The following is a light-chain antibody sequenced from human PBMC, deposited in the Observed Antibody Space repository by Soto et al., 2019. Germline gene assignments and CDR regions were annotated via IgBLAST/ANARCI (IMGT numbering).Light chain of an antibody. CDR2: DAS. J-gene: IGKJ1*01. V-gene: IGKV1-5*01. Sequence: DIQMTQSPSTLSASVGDRVTITCRASQSISSWLAWYQQKPGKAPKLLIYDASSLESGVPSRFSGSGSGTEFTLTISSLQPDDFATYYCQQYNRPTWTFGQGTKVEI. CDR1: QSISSW. CDR3: QQYNRPTWT.